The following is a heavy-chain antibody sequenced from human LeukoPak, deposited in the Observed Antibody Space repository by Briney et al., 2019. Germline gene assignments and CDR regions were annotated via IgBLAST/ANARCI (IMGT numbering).Heavy chain of an antibody. J-gene: IGHJ3*02. D-gene: IGHD3-22*01. Sequence: QAGGSLRLSCAASGFTVSSNYMSWVRQAPGKRLEWVSVIYSGGSTYYADSVKGRFTISRDNSKNTLYLQMNSLRAEDTAVYYCARERGIPFTIQVENYYDSSERAFDIWGQGTMVTVSS. V-gene: IGHV3-53*01. CDR1: GFTVSSNY. CDR3: ARERGIPFTIQVENYYDSSERAFDI. CDR2: IYSGGST.